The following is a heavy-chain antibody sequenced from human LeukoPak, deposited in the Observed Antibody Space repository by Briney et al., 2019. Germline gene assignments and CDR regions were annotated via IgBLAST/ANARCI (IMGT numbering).Heavy chain of an antibody. CDR1: GFTFSSYS. J-gene: IGHJ3*02. V-gene: IGHV3-48*04. Sequence: GGSLRLSCAASGFTFSSYSMNWVRQAPGKGLEWVSYISSSSSTIYYADSVKGRFTVSRDNAKNSLYLQMNSLRAEDTAVYYCARCLRSYRGAFDIWGQGTMVTVSS. CDR3: ARCLRSYRGAFDI. CDR2: ISSSSSTI. D-gene: IGHD1-26*01.